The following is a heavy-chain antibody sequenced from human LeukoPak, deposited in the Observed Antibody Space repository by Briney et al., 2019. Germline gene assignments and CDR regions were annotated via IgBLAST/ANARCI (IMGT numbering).Heavy chain of an antibody. CDR3: ARGRTSVYYFKVVVPSYFDS. CDR1: GYTFTGYY. CDR2: INPNSGGT. Sequence: GASVKVSCKASGYTFTGYYMNWVRQAPGQGLEWMGRINPNSGGTNYAQKFQGRVTMTRDTSTNTAYMDLSKLRSDDTAVYYCARGRTSVYYFKVVVPSYFDSSGEGTLVSVSS. J-gene: IGHJ4*02. V-gene: IGHV1-2*06. D-gene: IGHD2-15*01.